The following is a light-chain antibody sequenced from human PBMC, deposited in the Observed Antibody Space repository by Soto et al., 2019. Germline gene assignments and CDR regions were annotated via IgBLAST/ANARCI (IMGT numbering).Light chain of an antibody. J-gene: IGLJ2*01. CDR3: QSYDSSLSGV. Sequence: QSVLTQPPSMSGAPGQRVTISCTGSSSNIGAGYDVHWYHQLPGTAPKLLIYANNNRPSGVPDRFSGSKSGTSASLAITGLQAEDEADYYCQSYDSSLSGVFGGGTQLTVL. CDR1: SSNIGAGYD. V-gene: IGLV1-40*01. CDR2: ANN.